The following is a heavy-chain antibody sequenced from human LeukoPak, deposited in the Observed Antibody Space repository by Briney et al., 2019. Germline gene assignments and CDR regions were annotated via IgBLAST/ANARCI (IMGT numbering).Heavy chain of an antibody. Sequence: PGGSLRLSCAASGFTFDDYAMHWVRQAPGKGLEWVSGISWNSGSIGYADSVKGRFTISRDNAKNSLYLQMNSLRAEDTALYYCAKEYYDSSGYYYVYWGQGTLVTVSS. CDR3: AKEYYDSSGYYYVY. CDR2: ISWNSGSI. D-gene: IGHD3-22*01. J-gene: IGHJ4*02. CDR1: GFTFDDYA. V-gene: IGHV3-9*01.